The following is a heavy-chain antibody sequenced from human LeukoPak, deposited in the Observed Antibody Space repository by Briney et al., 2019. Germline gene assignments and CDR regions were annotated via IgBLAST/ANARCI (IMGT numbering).Heavy chain of an antibody. V-gene: IGHV3-53*01. Sequence: GGSLRLSCAASGFTVSSNYMSWVRQAPGKGLEWVSVIYSGGSTYYADSVKGRFTISRDNSKNTLYLQMNSLRAEDTAVYYCARDMGRGPYYYDSSGHSHDAFDIWGQGTMVTVSS. CDR2: IYSGGST. J-gene: IGHJ3*02. CDR1: GFTVSSNY. CDR3: ARDMGRGPYYYDSSGHSHDAFDI. D-gene: IGHD3-22*01.